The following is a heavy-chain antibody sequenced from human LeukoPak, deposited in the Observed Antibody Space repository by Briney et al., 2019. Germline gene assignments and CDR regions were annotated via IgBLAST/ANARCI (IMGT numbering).Heavy chain of an antibody. CDR1: GYTFTSYG. CDR2: ISAYNGNT. D-gene: IGHD2-15*01. V-gene: IGHV1-18*01. CDR3: ARDSRRYCSGGSCYLVY. Sequence: GASVKVSCKASGYTFTSYGISWVRQAPGQGLEWMGWISAYNGNTNYAQKLQGRATMTTDTSTSTAYMELRSLRSDDTAVYYCARDSRRYCSGGSCYLVYWGQGTLVTVSS. J-gene: IGHJ4*02.